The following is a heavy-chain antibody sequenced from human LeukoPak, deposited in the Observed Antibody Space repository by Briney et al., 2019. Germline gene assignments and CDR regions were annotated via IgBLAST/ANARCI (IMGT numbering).Heavy chain of an antibody. J-gene: IGHJ6*02. CDR2: IYPGDSDT. CDR1: GYKFTNYW. D-gene: IGHD3-10*01. V-gene: IGHV5-51*01. CDR3: ARQYYYGSPPRDYGMDV. Sequence: GESLKISRKGSGYKFTNYWIGWVRQMPGKGLEWMGIIYPGDSDTRYSPSFQGQVTISADKSISTAYLQWNSVKASDTAMYYCARQYYYGSPPRDYGMDVWGQGTTVTVSS.